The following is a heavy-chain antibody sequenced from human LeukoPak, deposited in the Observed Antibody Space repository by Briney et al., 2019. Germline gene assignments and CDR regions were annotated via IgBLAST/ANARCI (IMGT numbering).Heavy chain of an antibody. CDR1: GFTFSSYG. CDR3: AKLAVTTCMDV. D-gene: IGHD4-17*01. CDR2: ISYDGSNK. Sequence: PGRFLRLSCAASGFTFSSYGMHWVRQAPGKGLEWVAVISYDGSNKYYADSVKGRFTISRDNSKNTLYLQMNSLRAEDTAVYYYAKLAVTTCMDVWGQGTTVTVSS. J-gene: IGHJ6*02. V-gene: IGHV3-30*18.